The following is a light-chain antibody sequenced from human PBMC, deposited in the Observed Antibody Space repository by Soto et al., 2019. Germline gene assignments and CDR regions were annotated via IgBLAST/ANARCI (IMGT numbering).Light chain of an antibody. CDR3: CSYAGSYTWV. CDR1: SSDVDGYNY. CDR2: DVS. Sequence: SALTQPRSVSGSPGQSVTISCTGTSSDVDGYNYVSWYQQHPGKAPKLMIYDVSKRPSGVPDRFSGSKSGNTASLTISGLQAEDEADYYCCSYAGSYTWVFGGGTKLTVL. V-gene: IGLV2-11*01. J-gene: IGLJ3*02.